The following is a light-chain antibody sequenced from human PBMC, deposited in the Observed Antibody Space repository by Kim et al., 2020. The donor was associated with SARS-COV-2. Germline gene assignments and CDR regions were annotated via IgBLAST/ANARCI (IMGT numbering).Light chain of an antibody. CDR3: QQYNNWPPLT. V-gene: IGKV3-15*01. CDR2: GAS. J-gene: IGKJ4*01. Sequence: EIVMTQSPATLSVSPGERATLSCRASKSVTNNLAWYQQKPGQAPRLLIYGASNSATGIPARFSGSGSGTEFTLTINSLQSEDFAVYYCQQYNNWPPLTFGGGTKVDIK. CDR1: KSVTNN.